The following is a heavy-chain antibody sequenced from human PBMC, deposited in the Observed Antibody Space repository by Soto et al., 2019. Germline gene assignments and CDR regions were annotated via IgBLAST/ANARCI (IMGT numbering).Heavy chain of an antibody. CDR3: ARDPDYSNYYYYYGMDV. V-gene: IGHV3-30-3*01. J-gene: IGHJ6*02. Sequence: GGSLRLSCAASGFTFSSYAMHWVRQAPGKGLEWVAVISYDGSNKYYADSVKGRFTISRDNSKNTLYLQMNSLRAEDTAVYYCARDPDYSNYYYYYGMDVWGQGTTVTVSS. CDR2: ISYDGSNK. D-gene: IGHD4-4*01. CDR1: GFTFSSYA.